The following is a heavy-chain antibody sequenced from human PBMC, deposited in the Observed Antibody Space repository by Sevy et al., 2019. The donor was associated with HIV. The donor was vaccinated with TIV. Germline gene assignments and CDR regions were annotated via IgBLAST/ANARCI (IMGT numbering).Heavy chain of an antibody. CDR3: ARSYRGVKAYNVDN. V-gene: IGHV3-53*01. Sequence: GGSLRLSCAASGFSVSSNYITWVRQVPGKGLEWVSIIYSGGGTYYADTVKGRFAISRDTSKNTIYLQMNSLRAEDTAVYYCARSYRGVKAYNVDNWGQGTPVTVSS. CDR2: IYSGGGT. CDR1: GFSVSSNY. J-gene: IGHJ4*02. D-gene: IGHD3-10*01.